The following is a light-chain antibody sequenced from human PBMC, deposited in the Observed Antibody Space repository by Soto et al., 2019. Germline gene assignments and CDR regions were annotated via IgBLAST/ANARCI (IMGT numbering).Light chain of an antibody. Sequence: EIVLTQSPGTLSLSPGERATLSCRASQSVSSSYLAWYQQKPGQAPRLLIYGASSRATGIPDRFSGGGSGTDFTLTISRLEPEDFAVYYCQQYGRSPLTFGGGTKVDNK. V-gene: IGKV3-20*01. CDR2: GAS. CDR1: QSVSSSY. J-gene: IGKJ4*01. CDR3: QQYGRSPLT.